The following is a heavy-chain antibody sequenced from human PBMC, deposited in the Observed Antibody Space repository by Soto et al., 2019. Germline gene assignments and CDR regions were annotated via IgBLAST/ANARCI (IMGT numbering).Heavy chain of an antibody. Sequence: SETLSLTCTVSGDTVNNGDYFWSWIRQSPGKGLEWLGYIYFTGSTYYSPSLKSRLHISMDKSKNHFSLEMTSVTVADTAVYFCARGAVVDFVAAFKRELDPGGPGLLVTVSS. CDR3: ARGAVVDFVAAFKRELDP. D-gene: IGHD5-12*01. J-gene: IGHJ5*02. CDR1: GDTVNNGDYF. V-gene: IGHV4-30-4*01. CDR2: IYFTGST.